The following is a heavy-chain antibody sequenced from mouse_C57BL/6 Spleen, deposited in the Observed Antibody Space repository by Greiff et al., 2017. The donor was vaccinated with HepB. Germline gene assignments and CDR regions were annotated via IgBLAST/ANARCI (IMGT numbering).Heavy chain of an antibody. D-gene: IGHD1-1*01. CDR3: AGGGIIHGSSYWYFDV. CDR1: GYTFTDYY. CDR2: INPNNGGT. V-gene: IGHV1-26*01. J-gene: IGHJ1*03. Sequence: EVKLQQSGPELVKPGASVKISCKASGYTFTDYYMNWVKQSHGKSLEWIGDINPNNGGTSYNQKFKGKATLTVDKSSSTAYMELRSLTSEDSAVYYCAGGGIIHGSSYWYFDVWGTGTTVTVSS.